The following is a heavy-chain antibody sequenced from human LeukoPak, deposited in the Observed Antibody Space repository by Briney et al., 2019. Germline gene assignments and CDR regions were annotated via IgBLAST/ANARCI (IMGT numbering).Heavy chain of an antibody. CDR2: IYFTGSIYHSGST. CDR3: ARDSAVDNFFDY. Sequence: SETLSLTCTVSGDSISNYFWSWIRQPPGKGLEWIGHIYFTGSIYHSGSTAYNPSLKSRVTISLDSSKKHFSLHLTSVTAADTAIYYCARDSAVDNFFDYWGLGTLVTVSS. V-gene: IGHV4-59*01. D-gene: IGHD5-18*01. J-gene: IGHJ4*02. CDR1: GDSISNYF.